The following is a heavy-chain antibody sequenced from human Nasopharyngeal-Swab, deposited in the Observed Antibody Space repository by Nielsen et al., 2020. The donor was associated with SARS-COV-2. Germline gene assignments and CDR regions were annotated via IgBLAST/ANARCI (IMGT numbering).Heavy chain of an antibody. CDR3: ARDVLGDDWYFDL. CDR2: IRSIADNYQT. J-gene: IGHJ2*01. Sequence: GESLKISCAVSGVTFSVSNIHWVRQASGKGLEWIARIRSIADNYQTAYAASVIGRFTISRDDSDNTAFLQMNSLRAEDTAVYYCARDVLGDDWYFDLWGRGTLVTVSS. V-gene: IGHV3-73*01. D-gene: IGHD2-21*02. CDR1: GVTFSVSN.